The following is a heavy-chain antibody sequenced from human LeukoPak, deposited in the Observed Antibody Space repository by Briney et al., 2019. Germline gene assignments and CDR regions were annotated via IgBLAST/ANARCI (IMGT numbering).Heavy chain of an antibody. D-gene: IGHD5/OR15-5a*01. J-gene: IGHJ6*02. CDR3: ARWARSKNYGMDV. CDR1: GFTVTTNY. Sequence: PGGSLRLSCAASGFTVTTNYMSWVRQAPGKGLEWVSVIYTGGSTYYADSVKDRFTISRDNSKNTLDLQMNSLRSDDTAVYYCARWARSKNYGMDVWGQGTTVTVSS. V-gene: IGHV3-53*05. CDR2: IYTGGST.